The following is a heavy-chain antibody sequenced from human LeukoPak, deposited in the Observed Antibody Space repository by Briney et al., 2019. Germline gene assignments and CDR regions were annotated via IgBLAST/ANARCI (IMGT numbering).Heavy chain of an antibody. CDR3: ARQMRVTVFGAIKSWFHP. CDR2: IDPTDSYT. Sequence: GESLKISCRASGYSFTNYWINWVRQMPGKGLEWMGTIDPTDSYTKYSPSFQGHVTISADKSITTAYLQWSSLKASDTAMYYCARQMRVTVFGAIKSWFHPWGQGTLVTVSS. J-gene: IGHJ5*02. V-gene: IGHV5-10-1*01. CDR1: GYSFTNYW. D-gene: IGHD3-3*01.